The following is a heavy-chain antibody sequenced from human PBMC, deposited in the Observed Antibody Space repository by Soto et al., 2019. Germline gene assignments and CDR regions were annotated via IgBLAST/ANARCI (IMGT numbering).Heavy chain of an antibody. CDR1: GFTFSSYA. CDR3: AKKSRDVLRFLEWLYYFDY. D-gene: IGHD3-3*01. Sequence: GGSLRLSCAASGFTFSSYAMSWVRQAPGKGLEWVSAISGSGGSTYYADSVKGRFTISRDNSKNTLYLQMNSLRAEDTAVYYCAKKSRDVLRFLEWLYYFDYWGQGTLVTVSS. CDR2: ISGSGGST. V-gene: IGHV3-23*01. J-gene: IGHJ4*02.